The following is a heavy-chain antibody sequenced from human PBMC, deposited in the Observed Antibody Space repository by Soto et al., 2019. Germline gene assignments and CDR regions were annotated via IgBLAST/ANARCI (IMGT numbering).Heavy chain of an antibody. D-gene: IGHD6-19*01. CDR2: IYYSGST. Sequence: SETLSLTCTVSGGSISSYYWSWIRQPPGKGLEWIGYIYYSGSTNYNPSLKSRVTISIDASKNQFSLKLSSVTAADTAVYYCVRDNAVTGTFDYWGQGSLVTVSS. V-gene: IGHV4-59*01. CDR1: GGSISSYY. J-gene: IGHJ4*02. CDR3: VRDNAVTGTFDY.